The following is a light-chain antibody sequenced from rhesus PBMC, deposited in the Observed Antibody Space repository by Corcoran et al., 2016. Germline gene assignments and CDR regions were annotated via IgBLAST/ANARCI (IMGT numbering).Light chain of an antibody. CDR3: LQHNSYPSS. CDR1: QGISSY. Sequence: DIQMTQSPSFLSASVGDTVTITCRASQGISSYLNWFQQKPGNAPKLLIYVASSLESGVPSRFSGSGSGTDFTLTLNSLKPEDVAAYYCLQHNSYPSSFSQGTKVEIK. J-gene: IGKJ2*01. V-gene: IGKV1-28*03. CDR2: VAS.